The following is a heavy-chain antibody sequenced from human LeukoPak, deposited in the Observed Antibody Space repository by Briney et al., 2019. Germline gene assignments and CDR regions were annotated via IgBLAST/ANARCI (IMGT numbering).Heavy chain of an antibody. CDR2: IYYSGST. V-gene: IGHV4-59*08. D-gene: IGHD4-17*01. CDR1: GGSISSYY. Sequence: SETLSLTCTVSGGSISSYYWSWIRQPPGKGLEWIGYIYYSGSTNYNPSLRSRVTISVDTSKNQFSLKLSSVTAADTAVYYCARGGNYGDYDGYFDYWGQGTLLTVSS. J-gene: IGHJ4*02. CDR3: ARGGNYGDYDGYFDY.